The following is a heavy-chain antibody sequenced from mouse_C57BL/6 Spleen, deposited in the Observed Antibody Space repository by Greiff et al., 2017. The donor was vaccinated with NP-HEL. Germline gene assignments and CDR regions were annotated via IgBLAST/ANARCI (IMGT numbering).Heavy chain of an antibody. CDR2: IDPSDSYT. CDR3: ARSRWLRYYFDY. CDR1: GYTFTSYW. Sequence: VQLQQPGAELVKPGASVKLSCKASGYTFTSYWMQWVKQRPGQGLEWIGEIDPSDSYTNYNQKFKGKATLTVDTSSSTAYMQLSSLTSEDSAVYYCARSRWLRYYFDYWGQGTTLTVSS. V-gene: IGHV1-50*01. J-gene: IGHJ2*01. D-gene: IGHD2-2*01.